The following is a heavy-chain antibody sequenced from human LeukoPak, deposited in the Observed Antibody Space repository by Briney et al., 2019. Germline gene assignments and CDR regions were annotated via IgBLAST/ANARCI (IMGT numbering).Heavy chain of an antibody. Sequence: SQTLSLTCAISGDSVSSNTAAWNWLRQSPSRGLECLGRTYYRTKWYNDYAVSVKSRITINPDTSKNQFSLQLNSVTPEDTAVYYCARDLPEAAPFDYWGQGTLVTVSS. CDR3: ARDLPEAAPFDY. J-gene: IGHJ4*02. V-gene: IGHV6-1*01. D-gene: IGHD6-25*01. CDR1: GDSVSSNTAA. CDR2: TYYRTKWYN.